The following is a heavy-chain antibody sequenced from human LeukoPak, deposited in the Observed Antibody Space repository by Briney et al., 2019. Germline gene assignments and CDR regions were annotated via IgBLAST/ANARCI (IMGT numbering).Heavy chain of an antibody. CDR1: GFTFSSYA. CDR2: ISGSGGST. J-gene: IGHJ5*02. CDR3: AKDGHPNWFDP. D-gene: IGHD3/OR15-3a*01. Sequence: GGSLRLSCAASGFTFSSYAMSWVRQAPGKGREWVSPISGSGGSTYYADSVKGRFTISRDNSKNTLYLQMNSLRAGDTAVYYCAKDGHPNWFDPWGQGTLVTVSS. V-gene: IGHV3-23*01.